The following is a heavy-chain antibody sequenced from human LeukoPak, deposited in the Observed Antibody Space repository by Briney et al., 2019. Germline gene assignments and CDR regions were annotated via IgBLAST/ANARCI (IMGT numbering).Heavy chain of an antibody. CDR3: ARRVHSSSWSSYFDY. D-gene: IGHD6-13*01. CDR1: GGSISSSSYY. V-gene: IGHV4-61*05. J-gene: IGHJ4*02. Sequence: PSETLSLTCTVSGGSISSSSYYWGWIRQPPGKGLEWIGSIHYSGSTSSNPSLRSRVTISVDKSKNQFSLKLSSVTAADTAVYYCARRVHSSSWSSYFDYWGQETLVTVSS. CDR2: IHYSGST.